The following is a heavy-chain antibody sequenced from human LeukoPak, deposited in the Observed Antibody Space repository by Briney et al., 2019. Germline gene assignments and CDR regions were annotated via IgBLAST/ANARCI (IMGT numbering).Heavy chain of an antibody. J-gene: IGHJ3*02. CDR3: ARALDCGGDCPEMNQDAFDI. CDR1: GGSITSSSYY. D-gene: IGHD2-21*02. V-gene: IGHV4-39*07. CDR2: IYHSGST. Sequence: SETLSLACSVSGGSITSSSYYWGWIRRPPEKGLEWIGEIYHSGSTNYNPSLKSRVTISVDKSKNQFSLKLSSVTAADTAVYYCARALDCGGDCPEMNQDAFDIWGQGTMVTVSS.